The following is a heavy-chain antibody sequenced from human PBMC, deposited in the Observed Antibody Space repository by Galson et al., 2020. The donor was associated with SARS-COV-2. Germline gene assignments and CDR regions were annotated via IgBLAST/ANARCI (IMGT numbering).Heavy chain of an antibody. CDR3: VKVDPVTYTTGWIPFDY. J-gene: IGHJ4*02. CDR2: IYQNGEA. V-gene: IGHV4-38-2*02. D-gene: IGHD6-19*01. Sequence: SETLSLTCSVSGSSITSGYYWGWIRQSPGRGLEWIGNIYQNGEAHYNPSLKSQATILLDRSKNHFSLELTYATAADTAVYYCVKVDPVTYTTGWIPFDYWGQGTLVSVSS. CDR1: GSSITSGYY.